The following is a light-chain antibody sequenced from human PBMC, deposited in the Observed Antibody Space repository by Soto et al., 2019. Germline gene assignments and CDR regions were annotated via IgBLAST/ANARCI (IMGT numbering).Light chain of an antibody. J-gene: IGLJ2*01. V-gene: IGLV6-57*04. Sequence: FMLTQPHSVSESPGKTVTISCIRSSGSVASNYVQWYQQRPGSAPTTVIYEDNQRPSGVPDRFSGSIDTSSNSASLTISGLKTEDEAVYYCQSYDSGILVFGGGTKLTVL. CDR2: EDN. CDR1: SGSVASNY. CDR3: QSYDSGILV.